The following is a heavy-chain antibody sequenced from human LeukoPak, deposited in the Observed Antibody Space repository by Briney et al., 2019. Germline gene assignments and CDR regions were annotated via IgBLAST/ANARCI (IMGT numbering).Heavy chain of an antibody. CDR1: GYTFTSYY. D-gene: IGHD6-19*01. CDR3: ARFKRVGSSGWPLDY. CDR2: INPSGGST. Sequence: ASVKVSCKASGYTFTSYYMHWVRQAPGQGLEWMGVINPSGGSTSYAQKFQGRVTMTRDTSTSTVYMELSSLRSEDTAVCYCARFKRVGSSGWPLDYWGQGTLVTVSS. V-gene: IGHV1-46*01. J-gene: IGHJ4*02.